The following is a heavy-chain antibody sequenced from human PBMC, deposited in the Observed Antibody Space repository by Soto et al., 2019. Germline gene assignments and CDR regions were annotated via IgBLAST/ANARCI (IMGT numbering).Heavy chain of an antibody. CDR2: ISSDDNT. D-gene: IGHD3-3*01. Sequence: EVQLMESGGGLVQPGGSLRLSCAASGFIVNNIFMTWVRQAPGKGLEWLSTISSDDNTYYADSVKGRFTISRDSSKNPLYVQMNSLRAEDTAVYHCARDILGGSSDFSHGGQGTLVTVSS. V-gene: IGHV3-66*01. J-gene: IGHJ1*01. CDR3: ARDILGGSSDFSH. CDR1: GFIVNNIF.